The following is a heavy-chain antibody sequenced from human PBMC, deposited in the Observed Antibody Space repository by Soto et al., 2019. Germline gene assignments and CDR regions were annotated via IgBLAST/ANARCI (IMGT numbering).Heavy chain of an antibody. J-gene: IGHJ6*02. Sequence: WGSLRLSCAASGFTFSSYGMHWFRQAPGKGLEWVAVISYDGSNKYYADSVKGRFTISRDNSKNTLYLQMNSLRAEDTAVYYCAKGRYTVTLGMDVWGQATTVTVSS. D-gene: IGHD4-4*01. CDR2: ISYDGSNK. CDR1: GFTFSSYG. V-gene: IGHV3-30*18. CDR3: AKGRYTVTLGMDV.